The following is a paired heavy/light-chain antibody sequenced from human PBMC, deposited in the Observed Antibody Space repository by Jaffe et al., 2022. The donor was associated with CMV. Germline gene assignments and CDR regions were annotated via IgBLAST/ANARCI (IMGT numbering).Heavy chain of an antibody. Sequence: QLQLQESGPGLVKPSETLSLTCTVSGGSISSSSYYWGWIRQPPGKGLEWIGSIYYSGSTYYNPSLKSRVTISVDTSKNQFSLKLSSVTAADTAVYYCARLTTDEDIVVVPGYYYYYMDVWGKGTTVTVSS. J-gene: IGHJ6*03. V-gene: IGHV4-39*01. CDR3: ARLTTDEDIVVVPGYYYYYMDV. CDR1: GGSISSSSYY. CDR2: IYYSGST. D-gene: IGHD2-2*01.
Light chain of an antibody. CDR2: GAS. Sequence: EIVLTQSPGTLSLSPGERATLSCRASQSVSSSYLAWYQQKPGQAPRLLIYGASSRATGIPDRFSGSGSGTDFTLTISRLEPEDFAVYYCQQYGSSPETFGQGTKVEIK. CDR1: QSVSSSY. V-gene: IGKV3-20*01. J-gene: IGKJ1*01. CDR3: QQYGSSPET.